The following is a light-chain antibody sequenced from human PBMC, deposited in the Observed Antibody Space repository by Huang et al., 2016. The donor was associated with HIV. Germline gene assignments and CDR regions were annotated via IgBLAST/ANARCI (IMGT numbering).Light chain of an antibody. CDR2: ATS. Sequence: DIQMTQSPSSLSASVGDRVTISCRASQSVANYLNWYQQKPGKAPNLLIYATSNLQSGVPSRFSGSGSETDFTLTISSLQPEDFATYYCQQIYRTPHTFGQGTTLEMK. J-gene: IGKJ2*01. V-gene: IGKV1-39*01. CDR1: QSVANY. CDR3: QQIYRTPHT.